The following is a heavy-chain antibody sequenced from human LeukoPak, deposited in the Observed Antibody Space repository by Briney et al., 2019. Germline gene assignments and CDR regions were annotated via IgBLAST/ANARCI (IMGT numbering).Heavy chain of an antibody. J-gene: IGHJ5*02. CDR2: INHSGST. D-gene: IGHD6-6*01. CDR1: GGSFGGYY. V-gene: IGHV4-34*01. Sequence: PSETLSLTCAVYGGSFGGYYWSWIRQPPGKGLEWIGEINHSGSTNYNPSLKSRVTISVDTSKNQFSLKLSSVTAADTAVYYCARDSSIAAPGWFDPWGQGTLVTVSS. CDR3: ARDSSIAAPGWFDP.